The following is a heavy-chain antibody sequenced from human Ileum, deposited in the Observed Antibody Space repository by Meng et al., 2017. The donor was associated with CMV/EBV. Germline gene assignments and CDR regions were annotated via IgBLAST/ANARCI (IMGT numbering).Heavy chain of an antibody. D-gene: IGHD3-3*01. CDR1: GFTFSTYW. J-gene: IGHJ6*02. CDR2: IKQDGSDE. CDR3: ARRFPFDTTWGGMDV. V-gene: IGHV3-7*01. Sequence: GESLKISCAASGFTFSTYWMSWVRQAPGKGLEWVANIKQDGSDESYVDSVKGRFTISRDNAKDSLYLQMSSLRAEDTAVYYCARRFPFDTTWGGMDVWGQGTTVTVSS.